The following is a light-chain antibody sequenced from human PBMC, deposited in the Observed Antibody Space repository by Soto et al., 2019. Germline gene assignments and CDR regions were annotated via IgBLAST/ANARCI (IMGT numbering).Light chain of an antibody. CDR2: DVR. CDR3: CSYAGSYTWI. Sequence: QSALTQPRSVSGSPGQSVTISCTGTSSDVGSYHFVSWYQQHPGKAPQLIIYDVRKRPSGVPDRFSGSKSGNTASLTISGLQAEDEADYYCCSYAGSYTWIFGGGTKVTVL. V-gene: IGLV2-11*01. CDR1: SSDVGSYHF. J-gene: IGLJ2*01.